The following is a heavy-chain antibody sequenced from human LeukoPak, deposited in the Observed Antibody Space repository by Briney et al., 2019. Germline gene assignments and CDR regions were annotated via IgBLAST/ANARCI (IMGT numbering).Heavy chain of an antibody. Sequence: SETLSLTCTVSGGSVSDDNFYWGWIRQPPGKGLEWIGYSHYGGYPNYNPSLKSRVRISVDTSKNQFSLNLSSVTAADTAVYYCARDAGLGYFYAMDVWGKGTTVTVSS. CDR2: SHYGGYP. D-gene: IGHD3-16*01. CDR3: ARDAGLGYFYAMDV. J-gene: IGHJ6*04. V-gene: IGHV4-61*01. CDR1: GGSVSDDNFY.